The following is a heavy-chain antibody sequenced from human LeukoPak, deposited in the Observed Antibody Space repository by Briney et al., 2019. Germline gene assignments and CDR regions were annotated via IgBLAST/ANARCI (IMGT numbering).Heavy chain of an antibody. CDR1: GFTFSSYS. D-gene: IGHD3-3*01. J-gene: IGHJ3*02. V-gene: IGHV3-21*01. CDR3: ARDLRPEWPHPSGAFDI. Sequence: GGSLRLSCAASGFTFSSYSMNWVRQAPGKGLEWVSSISSSSSYIYYADSVKGRFTISRDNAKNSLYLQMNSLRAEDTAVYYCARDLRPEWPHPSGAFDIWGQGTMVTVSS. CDR2: ISSSSSYI.